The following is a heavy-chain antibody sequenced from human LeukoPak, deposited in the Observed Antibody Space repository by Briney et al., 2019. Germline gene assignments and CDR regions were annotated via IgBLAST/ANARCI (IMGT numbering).Heavy chain of an antibody. CDR3: ARLPNQYDYVWGSYRLTAVGDI. V-gene: IGHV4-39*01. J-gene: IGHJ3*02. CDR1: GGSISSSSYY. D-gene: IGHD3-16*02. Sequence: SETLSLTCTVSGGSISSSSYYWGWIRQPPGKGLEWIGSIYTSGSTNYNPSLKSRVTISVDTSKNQFSLKLSSVTAADTAVYYCARLPNQYDYVWGSYRLTAVGDIWGQGTMVTVSS. CDR2: IYTSGST.